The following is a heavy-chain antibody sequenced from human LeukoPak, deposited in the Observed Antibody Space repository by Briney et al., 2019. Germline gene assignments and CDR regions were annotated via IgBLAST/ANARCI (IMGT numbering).Heavy chain of an antibody. Sequence: GGSLRLSCAASGFTFSSYAMSWVRQAPGKGLEWVSAISGSGGSTYHADSVKGRFTISRDNSKNTLYLQMNSLRAEDTAVYYCASSRIAAAGNAQRYYYYYGMDVWGQGTTVTVSS. CDR2: ISGSGGST. D-gene: IGHD6-13*01. V-gene: IGHV3-23*01. CDR1: GFTFSSYA. J-gene: IGHJ6*02. CDR3: ASSRIAAAGNAQRYYYYYGMDV.